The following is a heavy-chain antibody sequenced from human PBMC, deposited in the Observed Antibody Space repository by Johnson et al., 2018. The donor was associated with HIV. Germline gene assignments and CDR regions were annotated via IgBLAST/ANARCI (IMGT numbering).Heavy chain of an antibody. D-gene: IGHD5-24*01. J-gene: IGHJ3*02. Sequence: QVQLVESGGGLVKPGGSLRLSCAASGFTFSYHYMSWIRQAPGKGLEWVSYISSSGSTKYYTDSLKGRLTISRDNAKNSLFLQMNSLRAEDTAVYYCARVRWLQLGAFDIWGQGTMVTVSS. CDR1: GFTFSYHY. V-gene: IGHV3-11*04. CDR3: ARVRWLQLGAFDI. CDR2: ISSSGSTK.